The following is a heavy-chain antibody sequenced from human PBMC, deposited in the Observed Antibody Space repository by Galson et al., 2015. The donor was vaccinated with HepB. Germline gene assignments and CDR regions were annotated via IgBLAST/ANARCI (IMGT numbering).Heavy chain of an antibody. CDR1: GFIFSRDG. J-gene: IGHJ4*02. D-gene: IGHD3-9*01. V-gene: IGHV3-30*18. CDR2: ISYDGSNK. Sequence: SLRLSCAASGFIFSRDGMHWVRQAPGKGLEWVAVISYDGSNKYYADSVKGRFTISRDNSKNTLYLQMNSLRGVDTAVYYCAKAVAPSMTIYRGGFDYWGQGTLVTVSS. CDR3: AKAVAPSMTIYRGGFDY.